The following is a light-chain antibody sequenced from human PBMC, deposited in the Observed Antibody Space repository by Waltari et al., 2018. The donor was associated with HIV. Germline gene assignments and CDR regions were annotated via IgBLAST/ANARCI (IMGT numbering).Light chain of an antibody. Sequence: QSALTQPASVSGSPGQSISISCTGTSSDVGDYYVSWYQHHSGQAPKVIIYEVTNRPSGVSHRFSGSKSGNTASLTISGLLPEDEADYFCSSYISSATPEFGGGTRLTVL. CDR3: SSYISSATPE. CDR2: EVT. CDR1: SSDVGDYY. V-gene: IGLV2-14*01. J-gene: IGLJ3*02.